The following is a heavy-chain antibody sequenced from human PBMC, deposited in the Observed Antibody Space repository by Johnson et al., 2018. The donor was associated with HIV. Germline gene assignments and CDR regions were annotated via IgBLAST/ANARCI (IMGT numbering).Heavy chain of an antibody. Sequence: VQLVESGGGLVQPGGSLRLSCAASGFTFSSYWMHWVRQAPGKGLVWVSRINSDGSSTSYADSVKGRFTISRDNAKNTLYLQMNSLRAEDTAVYYCARDRAYGSGSYFSDAFDIWGQGTMVTVSS. CDR1: GFTFSSYW. V-gene: IGHV3-74*01. J-gene: IGHJ3*02. CDR2: INSDGSST. D-gene: IGHD3-10*01. CDR3: ARDRAYGSGSYFSDAFDI.